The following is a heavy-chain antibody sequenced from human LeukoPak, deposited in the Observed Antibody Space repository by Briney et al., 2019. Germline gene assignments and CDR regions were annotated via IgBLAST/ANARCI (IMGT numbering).Heavy chain of an antibody. CDR1: GFTSSSYA. J-gene: IGHJ4*02. Sequence: GGSLRLSCVASGFTSSSYAMSWVRQAPGKGLEWVSAISASGGSTYYAGSVKGRFTISRDNSKNTLYLQMNSLRAEDTAVYYCAKDPYAILTGYRYYFDYWGQGTLVTVSS. V-gene: IGHV3-23*01. CDR2: ISASGGST. D-gene: IGHD3-9*01. CDR3: AKDPYAILTGYRYYFDY.